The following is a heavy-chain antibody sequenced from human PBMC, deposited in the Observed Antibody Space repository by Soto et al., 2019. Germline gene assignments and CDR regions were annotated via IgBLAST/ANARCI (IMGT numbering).Heavy chain of an antibody. CDR2: IYYNGNT. CDR1: GGSISSGSHY. J-gene: IGHJ6*02. D-gene: IGHD5-12*01. Sequence: LSLTCLVSGGSISSGSHYWNWIRQTPGRGPEWMGYIYYNGNTNYNPSIKSRLTISVDTSKNQFSLKLTSVTAADTAVYYCARYSGSGYARIMDVWGQGTTVTVS. CDR3: ARYSGSGYARIMDV. V-gene: IGHV4-61*01.